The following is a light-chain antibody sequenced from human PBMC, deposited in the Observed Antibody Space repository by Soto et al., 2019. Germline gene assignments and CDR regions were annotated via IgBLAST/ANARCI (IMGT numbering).Light chain of an antibody. J-gene: IGLJ1*01. Sequence: QSVLTQPASVSGSPGQSITISRTGTSSDVGSSNLVSWYQQHPGKAPKLIIYEVSRRPSGVSDRFSGSMSGNTASLTISGLQPEDEADYYCSSYTTSNTRQIVFGTGTKVTVL. CDR3: SSYTTSNTRQIV. CDR2: EVS. V-gene: IGLV2-14*02. CDR1: SSDVGSSNL.